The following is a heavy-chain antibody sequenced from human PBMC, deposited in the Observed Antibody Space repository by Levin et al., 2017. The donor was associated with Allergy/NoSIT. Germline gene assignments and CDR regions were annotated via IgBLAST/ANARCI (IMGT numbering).Heavy chain of an antibody. CDR2: IYSSGST. J-gene: IGHJ4*02. V-gene: IGHV4-61*01. CDR1: GDSVNSGTYY. Sequence: PGGSLRLSCTVSGDSVNSGTYYWSWIRQPPGKALEWIGNIYSSGSTNYNPSLQTRITISLDTSNNQFSLKLNSVTAADTAVYYCARDYNLGYWGQGILVTVFS. D-gene: IGHD3-10*01. CDR3: ARDYNLGY.